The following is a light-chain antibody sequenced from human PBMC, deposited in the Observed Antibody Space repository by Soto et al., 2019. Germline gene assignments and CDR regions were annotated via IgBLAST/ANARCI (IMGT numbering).Light chain of an antibody. V-gene: IGLV2-14*03. J-gene: IGLJ2*01. CDR2: DVS. Sequence: QSALTQVASVSGFPGQSISISCTGTSSDVGGYNYVSWYQLHPGRAPKLIIFDVSNRPSGVSNRFSGSKSGNTASLTISGLQAEDEADYYCSSYSSSIYLIFGGGTKLTVL. CDR3: SSYSSSIYLI. CDR1: SSDVGGYNY.